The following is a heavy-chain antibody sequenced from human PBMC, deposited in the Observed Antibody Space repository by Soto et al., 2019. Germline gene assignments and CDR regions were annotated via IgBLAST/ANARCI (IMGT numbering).Heavy chain of an antibody. CDR2: ISYDGSNK. CDR3: ARDSDMVTDYYYYMDV. J-gene: IGHJ6*03. CDR1: GFTFSSYA. V-gene: IGHV3-30-3*01. Sequence: PGGSLRLSCAASGFTFSSYAMHWVRQAPGKGLEWVAVISYDGSNKYYADSVKGRFTISRDNAKNSLYLQMNSLRAEDTAVYYCARDSDMVTDYYYYMDVWGKGTTVTVSS. D-gene: IGHD5-18*01.